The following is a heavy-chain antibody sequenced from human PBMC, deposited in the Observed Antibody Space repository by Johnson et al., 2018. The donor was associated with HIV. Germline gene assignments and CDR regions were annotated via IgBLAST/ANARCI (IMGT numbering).Heavy chain of an antibody. V-gene: IGHV3-23*04. D-gene: IGHD6-19*01. CDR2: IIGSGGST. CDR1: GFTFSSYA. Sequence: VQLVESGGGVVQPGRSLRLSCAASGFTFSSYAMHWVRQAPGKGLAWVSAIIGSGGSTYYADSVKGRFTISRDNSKNTLHLQMNSLRAEDTAVYYCAKRGSGWPSDAFDIWGQGTMVTVSS. CDR3: AKRGSGWPSDAFDI. J-gene: IGHJ3*02.